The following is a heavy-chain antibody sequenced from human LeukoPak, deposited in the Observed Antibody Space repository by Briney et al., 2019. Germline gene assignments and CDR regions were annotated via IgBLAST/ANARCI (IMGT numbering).Heavy chain of an antibody. CDR1: GFTVSSNY. Sequence: GGSLRLSCAASGFTVSSNYMSWVRQAPGKGLEWVSVISESGDVTHYADAMKGRFTISRDNAKNTLNLQMNSLRAEDTAIYYCARDSSHYLGSSDYWGQGTLVTVSS. CDR2: ISESGDVT. J-gene: IGHJ4*02. V-gene: IGHV3-53*01. D-gene: IGHD6-6*01. CDR3: ARDSSHYLGSSDY.